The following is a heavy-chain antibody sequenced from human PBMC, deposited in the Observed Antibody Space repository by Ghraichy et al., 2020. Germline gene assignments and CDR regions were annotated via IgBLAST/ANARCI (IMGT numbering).Heavy chain of an antibody. CDR3: ARGNYHFWGGYWPPPELWFVP. CDR1: GYTFTGYY. V-gene: IGHV1-2*02. J-gene: IGHJ5*02. D-gene: IGHD3-3*01. CDR2: INPNSGDT. Sequence: ASVKVSCKASGYTFTGYYIHWVRQAPGQGLEWMGWINPNSGDTDYAQKFQGRVTMTRDASIRSAYMELSRLRSDDTAVYYCARGNYHFWGGYWPPPELWFVPWGQGGLVTVAS.